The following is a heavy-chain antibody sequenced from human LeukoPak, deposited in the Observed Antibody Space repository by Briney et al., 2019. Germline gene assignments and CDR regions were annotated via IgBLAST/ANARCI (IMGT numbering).Heavy chain of an antibody. D-gene: IGHD3-10*01. CDR2: ITYDGSNK. Sequence: GGSLRLSCSASGFTFSFYAMYWVRQAPGKGLEWVAVITYDGSNKYYADSVKGRFTVSRDNSKNTLSLQMDSLRAEDSAMYYCASAHYYGSGKSYFDYWGQGTLVTVSS. V-gene: IGHV3-30-3*01. CDR3: ASAHYYGSGKSYFDY. CDR1: GFTFSFYA. J-gene: IGHJ4*02.